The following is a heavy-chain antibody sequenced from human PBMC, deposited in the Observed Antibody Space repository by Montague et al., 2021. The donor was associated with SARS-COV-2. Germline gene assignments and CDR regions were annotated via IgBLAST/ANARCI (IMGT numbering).Heavy chain of an antibody. CDR2: IKSKTDGGTT. V-gene: IGHV3-15*01. J-gene: IGHJ4*02. CDR1: GFTFSNAW. CDR3: TTGGPSEVVTAMNY. Sequence: SLRLSCAASGFTFSNAWMSWVRQAPGKGLEWVGRIKSKTDGGTTDYAAPVKGRFTISRDDSKNTLYLQVNSLKTEGTAVYYCTTGGPSEVVTAMNYWGQGTLVTVSS. D-gene: IGHD2-21*02.